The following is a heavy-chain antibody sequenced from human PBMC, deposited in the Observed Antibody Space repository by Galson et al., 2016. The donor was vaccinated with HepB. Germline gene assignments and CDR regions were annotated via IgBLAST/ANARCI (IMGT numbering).Heavy chain of an antibody. CDR3: ARDSYYGSGILND. V-gene: IGHV3-53*01. Sequence: SLRLSCAASGFSVSGKYMSWARQAPGKGLEWVSAIFSGDATYYRDSVKGRFTISRDTSKNTLYLQMNSLRVEDTAVYYCARDSYYGSGILNDWGQGTLVTVSS. CDR2: IFSGDAT. J-gene: IGHJ4*02. CDR1: GFSVSGKY. D-gene: IGHD3-10*01.